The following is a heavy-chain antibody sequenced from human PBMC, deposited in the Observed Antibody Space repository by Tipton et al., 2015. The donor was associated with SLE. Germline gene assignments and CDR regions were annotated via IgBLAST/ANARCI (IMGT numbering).Heavy chain of an antibody. V-gene: IGHV5-51*01. J-gene: IGHJ4*02. CDR3: ARHGSGSYGY. D-gene: IGHD3-10*01. CDR2: IYPGDSDT. Sequence: VQLVQSGAEVKKPGESLKISCRVSGYTFANFWISWARQTPGKGLEWMGFIYPGDSDTKYSPSFEGQVTISADKSTSTAYVQWNSLKTSDSAMYYCARHGSGSYGYWGQGTLVTVSS. CDR1: GYTFANFW.